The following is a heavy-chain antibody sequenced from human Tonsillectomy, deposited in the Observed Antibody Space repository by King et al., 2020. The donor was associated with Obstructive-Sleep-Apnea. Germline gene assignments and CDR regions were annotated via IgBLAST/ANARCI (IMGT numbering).Heavy chain of an antibody. D-gene: IGHD3-22*01. CDR1: GYTFTSYG. Sequence: QLVQSGAEVKKPGASVKVSCKASGYTFTSYGISWVRQAPGQGLEWRGWISAYNGNPNYAQKLQVRVTMTTDTSTSTAYMELRSLRSDDTAVYYCARVPYYYDSSGYDYWGQGTLVTVSS. CDR3: ARVPYYYDSSGYDY. V-gene: IGHV1-18*01. CDR2: ISAYNGNP. J-gene: IGHJ4*02.